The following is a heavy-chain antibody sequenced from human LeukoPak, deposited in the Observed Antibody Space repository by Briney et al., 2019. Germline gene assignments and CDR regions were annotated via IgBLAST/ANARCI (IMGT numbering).Heavy chain of an antibody. V-gene: IGHV3-21*01. CDR2: ISSSSSCI. CDR3: ARIPLGYCSSTSCIYYYGMDV. CDR1: GFTFSSYS. J-gene: IGHJ6*02. D-gene: IGHD2-2*01. Sequence: GGSLRLSCAASGFTFSSYSMNWVRQAPGKGLEWVSSISSSSSCIYYADSVKGRFTISRDNAKNSLYLQMNSLRAEDTAVYYCARIPLGYCSSTSCIYYYGMDVWGQGTTVTVSS.